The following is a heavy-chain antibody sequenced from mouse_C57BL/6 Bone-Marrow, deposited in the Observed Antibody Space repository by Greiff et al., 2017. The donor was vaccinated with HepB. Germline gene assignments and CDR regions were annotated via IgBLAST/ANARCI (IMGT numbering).Heavy chain of an antibody. CDR2: IDPANGNT. D-gene: IGHD1-1*01. Sequence: VQLKQSVAELVRPGASVKLSCTASGFNIKNTYMHWVKQRPEQGLEWIGRIDPANGNTKYAPKFQGKATITADTSSNTAYLQLSSLTSEDTAIYYCARIPLTTVVEGPYWGQGTTLTVSS. CDR3: ARIPLTTVVEGPY. V-gene: IGHV14-3*01. J-gene: IGHJ2*01. CDR1: GFNIKNTY.